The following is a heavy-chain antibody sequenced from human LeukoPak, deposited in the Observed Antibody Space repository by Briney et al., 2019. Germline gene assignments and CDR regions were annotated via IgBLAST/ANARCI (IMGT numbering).Heavy chain of an antibody. D-gene: IGHD3-10*01. CDR2: IYSGGST. J-gene: IGHJ5*02. CDR1: GFTVSSNY. CDR3: ARVPPFGGSGTSWFDP. V-gene: IGHV3-53*01. Sequence: PGGSLRLSCAASGFTVSSNYMSWVRQAPGKGLEWVSVIYSGGSTYYADSVKGRFTISRDNSKNTLYLQMNSLRAEDTAVYYCARVPPFGGSGTSWFDPWGQGTLVTVSS.